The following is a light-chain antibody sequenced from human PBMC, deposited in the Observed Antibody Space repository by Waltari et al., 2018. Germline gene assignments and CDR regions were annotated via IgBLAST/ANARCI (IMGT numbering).Light chain of an antibody. CDR3: ASYTRTNTVL. CDR1: NSYIGSYHF. CDR2: SVN. Sequence: QSALTQPASVSGSHGKSITLPCACTNSYIGSYHFVSWYQQHPGKAPKLMIFSVNRWRSGVSHRFSGSKAGNTASLTISGLQAEDEADYFCASYTRTNTVLFGGGTKVTVL. J-gene: IGLJ2*01. V-gene: IGLV2-14*03.